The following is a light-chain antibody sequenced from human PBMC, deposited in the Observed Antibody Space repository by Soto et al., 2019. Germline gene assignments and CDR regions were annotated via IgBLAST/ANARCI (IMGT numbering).Light chain of an antibody. CDR3: QQSYSTPWT. V-gene: IGKV3-20*01. J-gene: IGKJ1*01. Sequence: DILLTQSPGTLSLSTGERSTLSCRAIQSVSSSYLAWYQQKPGQAPRLLIYGASSRATGIPDRFSGSGSGTDFTLTISSLQPEDFATYYCQQSYSTPWTFGQGTKVDIK. CDR1: QSVSSSY. CDR2: GAS.